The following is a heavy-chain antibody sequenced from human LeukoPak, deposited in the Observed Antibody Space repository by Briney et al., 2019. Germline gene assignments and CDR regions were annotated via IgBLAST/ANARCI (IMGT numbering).Heavy chain of an antibody. V-gene: IGHV1-2*02. J-gene: IGHJ4*02. CDR3: ARRFTFGGVIIPFDY. D-gene: IGHD3-16*02. CDR1: GYTFTGYY. Sequence: ASVKVSCKASGYTFTGYYMHWVRQAPGQGLEWMGWINPNSGGTNYAQKFQGRVTMTRDTSISTAYMELSRLRSDGTAVYYCARRFTFGGVIIPFDYWGQGTLVTVSS. CDR2: INPNSGGT.